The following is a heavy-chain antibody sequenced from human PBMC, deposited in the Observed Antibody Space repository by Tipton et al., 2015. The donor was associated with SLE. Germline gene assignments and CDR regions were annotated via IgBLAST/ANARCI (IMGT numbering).Heavy chain of an antibody. D-gene: IGHD3-22*01. CDR1: GGSISSSSYY. J-gene: IGHJ4*02. V-gene: IGHV4-39*07. Sequence: LRLSCTVSGGSISSSSYYWGWIRQPPGKGLEWIGSIYYSGSTYYNPSLKSRVTISVDTSKNQFSLKLSSVTAADTAVYYCARLRQWLGSDYWGQGTLVTVSS. CDR3: ARLRQWLGSDY. CDR2: IYYSGST.